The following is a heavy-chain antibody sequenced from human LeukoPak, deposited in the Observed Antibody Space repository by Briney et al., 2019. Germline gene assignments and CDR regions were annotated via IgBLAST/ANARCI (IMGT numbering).Heavy chain of an antibody. CDR1: GFTFSSYW. J-gene: IGHJ4*02. CDR2: IKQDGSEK. V-gene: IGHV3-7*01. CDR3: ARDYRRGSYPVDY. D-gene: IGHD1-26*01. Sequence: GGSLRLSCAASGFTFSSYWMSWVRQAPGKGLEWVANIKQDGSEKYYVDSVKGRFTISRDNAKNSLYLQMNSLRAEDTAVYYCARDYRRGSYPVDYWGQGTLVTVSS.